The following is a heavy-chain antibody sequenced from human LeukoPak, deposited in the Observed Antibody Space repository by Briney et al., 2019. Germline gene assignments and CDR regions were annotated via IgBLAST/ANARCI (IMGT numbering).Heavy chain of an antibody. D-gene: IGHD5-12*01. CDR1: GGSFSGYY. J-gene: IGHJ4*02. CDR3: ATNSRGYSGYDYEDY. CDR2: INHSGST. Sequence: PSETLSLTCAVYGGSFSGYYWSWIRQPPGKGLEWIGEINHSGSTNYHPSLKSRVTISVDTSKNQFSLKLSSVTAADTAVYYCATNSRGYSGYDYEDYWGQGTLVTVSS. V-gene: IGHV4-34*01.